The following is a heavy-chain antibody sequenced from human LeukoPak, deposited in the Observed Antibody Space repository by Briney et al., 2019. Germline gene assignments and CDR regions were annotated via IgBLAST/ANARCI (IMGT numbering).Heavy chain of an antibody. CDR1: GFTFSSYS. CDR2: ISSSSSYI. J-gene: IGHJ4*02. Sequence: GGSLRLSCAASGFTFSSYSMNWVRQAPGKGLEWVSSISSSSSYIYYADPVKGRFTISRDNAKNSLYLQMNSLRAEDTAVYYCARADRGYYDSSGYYLHDYRGQGTLVTVSS. D-gene: IGHD3-22*01. CDR3: ARADRGYYDSSGYYLHDY. V-gene: IGHV3-21*01.